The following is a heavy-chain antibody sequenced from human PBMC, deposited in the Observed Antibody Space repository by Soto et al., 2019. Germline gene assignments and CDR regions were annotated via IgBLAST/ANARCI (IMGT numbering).Heavy chain of an antibody. V-gene: IGHV3-23*01. D-gene: IGHD6-19*01. Sequence: GGSLRLSCAASGFTFSSYAMSWVRQAPGKGLEWVSGISGSGGSTYYADSVKGRFTISRDNSKNTLYLQMNSLRAEDTAVYYCAKNAYSGGWPSYFDYWGQGTLVTVSS. CDR1: GFTFSSYA. J-gene: IGHJ4*02. CDR2: ISGSGGST. CDR3: AKNAYSGGWPSYFDY.